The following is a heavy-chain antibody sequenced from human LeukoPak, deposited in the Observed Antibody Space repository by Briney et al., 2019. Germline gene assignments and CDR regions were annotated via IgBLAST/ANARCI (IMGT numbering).Heavy chain of an antibody. J-gene: IGHJ4*02. V-gene: IGHV4-34*01. D-gene: IGHD3-10*01. CDR2: INHSGST. Sequence: WIRXXPXXGLXGIGEINHSGSTNYNPSLKSRVTISVDTSKNQFSLKLSSVTAADTAVYYCASTHVTMVRGIIDYWGQGTLVTVSS. CDR3: ASTHVTMVRGIIDY.